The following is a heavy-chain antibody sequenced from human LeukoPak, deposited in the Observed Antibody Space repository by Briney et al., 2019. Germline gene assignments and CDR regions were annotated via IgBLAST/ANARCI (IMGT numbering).Heavy chain of an antibody. V-gene: IGHV4-39*01. Sequence: SETLSLTCTVSGDSISTSDYHWGWMRQPPGKGPEWIGALYHSGSTHYNPSLESRITISVDTSKNQFSLKLYSVTAADTAVYYCARLIAAAGTLDYWGQGTLVTVSS. J-gene: IGHJ4*02. D-gene: IGHD6-13*01. CDR3: ARLIAAAGTLDY. CDR1: GDSISTSDYH. CDR2: LYHSGST.